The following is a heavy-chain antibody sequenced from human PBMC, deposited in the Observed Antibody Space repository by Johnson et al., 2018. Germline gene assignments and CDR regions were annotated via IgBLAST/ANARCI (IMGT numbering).Heavy chain of an antibody. CDR3: ARGPGLATLDYYYYMDV. J-gene: IGHJ6*03. Sequence: QVQLVQSGGGVVQPGRSLRLSCAASGFTFSSYGMHWVRQAPGTGLEWVAVISYDGSNKYYADSVQGRLTISRDNSKNTLYLGMNSLRAGDTAWYYWARGPGLATLDYYYYMDVWGKGTTVTVSS. CDR2: ISYDGSNK. D-gene: IGHD6-19*01. CDR1: GFTFSSYG. V-gene: IGHV3-33*05.